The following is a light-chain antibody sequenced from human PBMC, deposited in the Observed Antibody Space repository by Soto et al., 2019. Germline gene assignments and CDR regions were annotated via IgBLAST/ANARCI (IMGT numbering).Light chain of an antibody. J-gene: IGLJ2*01. Sequence: QSALTQPPSASGSPGQSVTISCTGTSSDVGGYNYVSWYQQHPGKAPKLMIYEVSKRPSGVPDRFSGSKSGNTASLTVSGGQAEDEADYYCSSYAGSNNLVFGGGTKVTVL. CDR3: SSYAGSNNLV. V-gene: IGLV2-8*01. CDR2: EVS. CDR1: SSDVGGYNY.